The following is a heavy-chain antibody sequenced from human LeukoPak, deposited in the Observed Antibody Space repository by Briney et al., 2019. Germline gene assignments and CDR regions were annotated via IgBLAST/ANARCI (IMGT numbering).Heavy chain of an antibody. V-gene: IGHV3-30*02. Sequence: GGSLRLSCAASGFSFTTSGMHWIRQAPGKGLEWVAFIQSDGGNEYYADSVKGRFTISRDNSKNTVHLQMNSLRAEDTAMYYCVRDGAHWDLDYWGQGTLVTVSS. CDR3: VRDGAHWDLDY. D-gene: IGHD7-27*01. CDR2: IQSDGGNE. CDR1: GFSFTTSG. J-gene: IGHJ4*02.